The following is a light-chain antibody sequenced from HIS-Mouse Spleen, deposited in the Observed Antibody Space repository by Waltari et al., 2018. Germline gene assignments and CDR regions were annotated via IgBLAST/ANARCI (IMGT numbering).Light chain of an antibody. Sequence: SYVLTQPPSVSVAPGKTARITCGGNNIGSKSVHWYQQKPGQAPVLVVYDDSGRPSGIPERFSGSNYGNTATLTISRVEAGDEADYYCQVWDSSSDHYVFGTGTKVTVL. CDR2: DDS. CDR3: QVWDSSSDHYV. J-gene: IGLJ1*01. V-gene: IGLV3-21*03. CDR1: NIGSKS.